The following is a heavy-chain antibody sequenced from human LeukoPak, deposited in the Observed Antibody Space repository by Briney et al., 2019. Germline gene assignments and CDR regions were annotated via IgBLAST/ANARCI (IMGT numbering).Heavy chain of an antibody. V-gene: IGHV3-9*01. J-gene: IGHJ4*02. D-gene: IGHD2-2*01. Sequence: GGSLRLSCAASGFTFSDYTMTWVRQAPGKGLEWVSGISWNSGSIGYADSVKGRFTISRDNAKNSLYLQMNSLRAEDTALYYCAKANPAGGDFDYWGQGTLVTVSS. CDR1: GFTFSDYT. CDR3: AKANPAGGDFDY. CDR2: ISWNSGSI.